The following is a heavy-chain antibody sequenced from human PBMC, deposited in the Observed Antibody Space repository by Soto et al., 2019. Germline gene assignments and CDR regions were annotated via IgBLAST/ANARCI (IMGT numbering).Heavy chain of an antibody. CDR3: AKEGGIVVVVAATIDY. CDR1: GFTFSSYA. CDR2: ISGSGGST. D-gene: IGHD2-15*01. V-gene: IGHV3-23*01. J-gene: IGHJ4*02. Sequence: EVQLLESGGGLVQPGGSLRLSCEASGFTFSSYAMSWVRQAPGKGLEWVSAISGSGGSTYYADSVKGRFTISRDNSKNTLYLQMNSLRAEDTAVYYCAKEGGIVVVVAATIDYWGQGTLVTVSS.